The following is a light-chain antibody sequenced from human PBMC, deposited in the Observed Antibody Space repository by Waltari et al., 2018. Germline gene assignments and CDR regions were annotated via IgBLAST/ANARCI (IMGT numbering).Light chain of an antibody. CDR2: DIN. CDR3: CSYAGTYTQV. V-gene: IGLV2-11*01. CDR1: GSDVGGSNY. Sequence: QSALTQPRSVSGSPGQPVTVSCTGTGSDVGGSNYVSWSQQHPDKAPKLLIYDINKRPSGVPDRFSGSKSGNTASLTISGLQAEDEADYYCCSYAGTYTQVFGGGTKVTVL. J-gene: IGLJ3*02.